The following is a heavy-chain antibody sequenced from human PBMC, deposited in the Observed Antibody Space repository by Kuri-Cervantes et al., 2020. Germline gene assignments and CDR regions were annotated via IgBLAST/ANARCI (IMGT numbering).Heavy chain of an antibody. V-gene: IGHV1-2*02. D-gene: IGHD6-13*01. CDR1: GYTFTGYY. J-gene: IGHJ5*02. Sequence: ASVKVSCKASGYTFTGYYMHWVRQAPGQELEWMGWINPNSGGTNYAQKFQGRVTMTRDTSISTAYMELSRLRSDDTAVYYCARSSRRIAAAGTRNWFDPWGQGTLVTVSS. CDR3: ARSSRRIAAAGTRNWFDP. CDR2: INPNSGGT.